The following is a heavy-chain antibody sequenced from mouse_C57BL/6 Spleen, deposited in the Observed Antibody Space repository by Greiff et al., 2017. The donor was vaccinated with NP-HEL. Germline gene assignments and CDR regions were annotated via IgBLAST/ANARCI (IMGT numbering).Heavy chain of an antibody. D-gene: IGHD1-1*01. V-gene: IGHV1-64*01. CDR1: GYTFTSYW. CDR3: AIGSSPFDD. CDR2: IHPNSGST. Sequence: QVQLQQPGAELVKPGASVKLSCKASGYTFTSYWMHWVKQRPGQGLEWIGMIHPNSGSTNYNEKFKSKATLTVDKSSSPAYMQLSGLTSEDTAVYYCAIGSSPFDDWGQGTTLTVSS. J-gene: IGHJ2*01.